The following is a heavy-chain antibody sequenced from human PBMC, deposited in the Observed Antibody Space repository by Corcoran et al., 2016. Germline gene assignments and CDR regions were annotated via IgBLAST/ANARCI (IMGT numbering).Heavy chain of an antibody. CDR2: IYYSGST. V-gene: IGHV4-39*07. CDR1: GGSISSSSYS. J-gene: IGHJ5*02. D-gene: IGHD6-19*01. CDR3: ARDKNSGPGFDP. Sequence: QLQLQESGPGLVKPSETLSLTCTVSGGSISSSSYSWGWIRQPPGKGLEWIGSIYYSGSTYYNPSLKSRVTISVDTSKNQFSLKLSSWTAADTAVYYCARDKNSGPGFDPWGQGTLVTVSS.